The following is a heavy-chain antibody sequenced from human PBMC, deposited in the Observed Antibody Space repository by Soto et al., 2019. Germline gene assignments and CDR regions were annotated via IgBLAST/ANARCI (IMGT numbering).Heavy chain of an antibody. J-gene: IGHJ6*02. D-gene: IGHD2-15*01. Sequence: EVRLVESGGGLVQPGGSLSLSCAASGFTFSSYWMHWVRQAPGKGLVWVSRINNDGSGTHYADSVKGRFTISRDNAKNTLYLQMNSLRYEDTAVYYCARDPVAVDYGMDVWGQGNTVTGSS. CDR2: INNDGSGT. CDR3: ARDPVAVDYGMDV. CDR1: GFTFSSYW. V-gene: IGHV3-74*01.